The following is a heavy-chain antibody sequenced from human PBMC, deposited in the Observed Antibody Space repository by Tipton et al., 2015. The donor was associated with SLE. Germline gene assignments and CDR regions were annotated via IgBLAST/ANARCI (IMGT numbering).Heavy chain of an antibody. CDR2: IWYDGSNK. J-gene: IGHJ6*02. V-gene: IGHV3-30*18. Sequence: SLRLSCAASGFTFSSYGMHWVRQAPGKGLEWVAVIWYDGSNKYYADSVKGRFTISRDNSKNTLYLQMNSLRAEDTVVYYCAKDGGSYPYYGMDLWGQGPTVTVPS. CDR3: AKDGGSYPYYGMDL. D-gene: IGHD1-26*01. CDR1: GFTFSSYG.